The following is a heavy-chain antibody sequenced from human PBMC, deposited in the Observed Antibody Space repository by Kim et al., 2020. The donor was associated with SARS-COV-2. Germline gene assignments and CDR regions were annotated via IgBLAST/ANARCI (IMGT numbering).Heavy chain of an antibody. D-gene: IGHD3-10*01. V-gene: IGHV4-31*02. CDR3: AREGGMVRGVLGMDV. J-gene: IGHJ6*02. Sequence: SLKSRVTISVDTSKNQFSLKLSSVTAADTAVYYCAREGGMVRGVLGMDVWGQGTTVTVSS.